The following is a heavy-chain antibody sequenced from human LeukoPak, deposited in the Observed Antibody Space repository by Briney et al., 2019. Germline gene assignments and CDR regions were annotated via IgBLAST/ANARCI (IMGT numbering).Heavy chain of an antibody. J-gene: IGHJ4*01. Sequence: SETLSLTCTVSGGSISSYYGSWIRQPPGKGLEWIGYIYYIGSTNYNPSLKSRVTISVDTSKNQFSLKLSSVTAADTAVYYCARYRYARYDRPFDYWGHASLVTVSP. CDR1: GGSISSYY. V-gene: IGHV4-59*01. CDR2: IYYIGST. D-gene: IGHD3-3*01. CDR3: ARYRYARYDRPFDY.